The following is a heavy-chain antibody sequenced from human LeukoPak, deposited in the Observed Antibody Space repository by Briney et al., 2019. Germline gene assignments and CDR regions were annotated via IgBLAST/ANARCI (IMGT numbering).Heavy chain of an antibody. V-gene: IGHV1-2*02. Sequence: ASVKVSCKASGYTFTSYDINWVRQAPGQGLEWMGWINPNSGGTNYAQKFQGRVTMTRGTSISTAYMELSRLRSDDTAVYYCARGSIEAAGDFDYWGQGTLVTVSS. J-gene: IGHJ4*02. D-gene: IGHD6-13*01. CDR2: INPNSGGT. CDR1: GYTFTSYD. CDR3: ARGSIEAAGDFDY.